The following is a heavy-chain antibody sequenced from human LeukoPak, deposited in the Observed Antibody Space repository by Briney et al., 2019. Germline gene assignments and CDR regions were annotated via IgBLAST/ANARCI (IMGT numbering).Heavy chain of an antibody. V-gene: IGHV1-18*01. CDR3: ARDHVVTDY. D-gene: IGHD3-22*01. CDR2: ISTYNVNT. CDR1: GYTFTTYG. Sequence: GASVKVSCKASGYTFTTYGITWVRQAPGKGLEWMGWISTYNVNTNYAQNLQGGVTMTTDTSTSTVYMELKSLRSDDTAVYYCARDHVVTDYWGQGTLVTVSS. J-gene: IGHJ4*02.